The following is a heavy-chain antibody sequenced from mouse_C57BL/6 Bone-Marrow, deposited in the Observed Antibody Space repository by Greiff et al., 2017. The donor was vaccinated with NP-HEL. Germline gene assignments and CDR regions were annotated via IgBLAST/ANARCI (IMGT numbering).Heavy chain of an antibody. CDR2: IDPENGDT. V-gene: IGHV14-4*01. Sequence: DVKLVESGAELVRPGASVKLSCTASGFNIKDDYMHWVKQRPEQGLEWIGWIDPENGDTEYASKFQGKATITADTSSNTAYLQLSSLTSEDTAVYYCTYDYDGAWFAYWGQGTLVTVSA. CDR3: TYDYDGAWFAY. CDR1: GFNIKDDY. D-gene: IGHD2-4*01. J-gene: IGHJ3*01.